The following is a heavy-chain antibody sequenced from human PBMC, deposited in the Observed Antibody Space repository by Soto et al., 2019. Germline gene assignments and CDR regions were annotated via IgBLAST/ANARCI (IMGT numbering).Heavy chain of an antibody. CDR2: IYSDDDK. CDR1: GFSLGTSEVS. V-gene: IGHV2-5*02. Sequence: QITLKESGPTLVKPTQTLTLTCTFSGFSLGTSEVSVGWIRQPPGKALERLALIYSDDDKRYSPSLKSRLTITQDTSKNQVVLTMTNMDPVDTATYYCAHHKRGRGGDYWGQGTLVTVSS. CDR3: AHHKRGRGGDY. D-gene: IGHD3-16*01. J-gene: IGHJ4*02.